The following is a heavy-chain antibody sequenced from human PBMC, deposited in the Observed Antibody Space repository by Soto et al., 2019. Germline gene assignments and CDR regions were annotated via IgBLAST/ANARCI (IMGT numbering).Heavy chain of an antibody. CDR2: IYPGDSDT. Sequence: GESLTISCTSSGYSFTYYWIGWVRQMPGKGLEWMGIIYPGDSDTTYSPSFQGQVTISADKSISTAYLHWSSLKASDTAMYYCARHRRDGYNRFDYWGQGTLVTVSS. V-gene: IGHV5-51*01. D-gene: IGHD5-12*01. J-gene: IGHJ4*02. CDR3: ARHRRDGYNRFDY. CDR1: GYSFTYYW.